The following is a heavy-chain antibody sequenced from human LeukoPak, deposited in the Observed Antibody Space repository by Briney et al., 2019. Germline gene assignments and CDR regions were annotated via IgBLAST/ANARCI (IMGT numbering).Heavy chain of an antibody. Sequence: GASVKVSCTASGYTFSQYGISWVRQAPGQGLEWMAWISAYNGDTNYAQKFHGRVTVTTDISTTTAYMELRGLRSDDTAVYYCARDQRDDYGDYAFDYWGQGTLVTVSS. D-gene: IGHD4-17*01. V-gene: IGHV1-18*01. CDR3: ARDQRDDYGDYAFDY. CDR2: ISAYNGDT. J-gene: IGHJ4*02. CDR1: GYTFSQYG.